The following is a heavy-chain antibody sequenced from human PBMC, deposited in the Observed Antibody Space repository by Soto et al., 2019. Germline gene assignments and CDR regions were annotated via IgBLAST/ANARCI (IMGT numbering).Heavy chain of an antibody. Sequence: QVQLVQSGAEVKKPGASVKVSCKASGYTFTSYDINWVRQATGQGLEWMGWMNPNSGNTGYAQKFQGRVTMTRNTSISTAYMELSSLRSEDTAVYYCARWRYCISTSCYRHGMDVWGKGTTVTVSS. V-gene: IGHV1-8*01. J-gene: IGHJ6*04. CDR1: GYTFTSYD. CDR2: MNPNSGNT. CDR3: ARWRYCISTSCYRHGMDV. D-gene: IGHD2-2*01.